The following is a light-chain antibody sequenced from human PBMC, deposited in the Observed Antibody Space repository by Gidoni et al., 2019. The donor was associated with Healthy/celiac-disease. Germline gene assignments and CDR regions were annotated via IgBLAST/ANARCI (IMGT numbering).Light chain of an antibody. CDR2: GAS. V-gene: IGKV1-39*01. J-gene: IGKJ4*02. Sequence: DIQMTQPPSSLSASVGDRVTITCLASQNISSYLNWYQQKPGKAPKLLIYGASSLQSGVPSRFSGSGSGTDFTRTISSLQPEDFATYYCQQSYSSPPETFGAGTKVEIK. CDR1: QNISSY. CDR3: QQSYSSPPET.